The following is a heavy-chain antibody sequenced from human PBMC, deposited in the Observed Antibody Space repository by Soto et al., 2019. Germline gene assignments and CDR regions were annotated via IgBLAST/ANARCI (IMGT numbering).Heavy chain of an antibody. CDR2: IYAGGTT. D-gene: IGHD4-17*01. J-gene: IGHJ3*01. V-gene: IGHV3-53*01. Sequence: EVQLVESGGGLIQPGGSLRLSCAASGFSVGGNYMGWVRQAPGEGLEWVSVIYAGGTTYFADSVKGRFTLSSDDDTNTLFLHMTSLRAEDTAVYYCVTDYGDYVAAFHVWGQGTMVTVSS. CDR3: VTDYGDYVAAFHV. CDR1: GFSVGGNY.